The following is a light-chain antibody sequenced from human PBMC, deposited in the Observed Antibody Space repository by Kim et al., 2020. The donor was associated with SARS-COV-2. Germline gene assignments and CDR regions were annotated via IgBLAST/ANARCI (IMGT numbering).Light chain of an antibody. CDR3: LCRDIRNNHKL. CDR2: GEN. CDR1: SLRKSY. J-gene: IGLJ3*02. Sequence: ALGQTVRITCQGASLRKSYAAWYQQKPGQAPVLVYDGENIRPSGIPGRFSGSNSENTASLTITGAQAEDEADYYCLCRDIRNNHKLFGGGTKVTVL. V-gene: IGLV3-19*01.